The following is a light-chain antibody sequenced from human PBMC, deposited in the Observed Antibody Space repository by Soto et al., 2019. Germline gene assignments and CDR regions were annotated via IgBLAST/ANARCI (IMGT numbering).Light chain of an antibody. Sequence: QTVVTQEPSLTVSPGGTVTLTCASSTGAVTNGYYPNWFQQKPGQAPRALIYSTSNKYSWTPARFSGSLLGGKAALTLSGVQPGDEADYFCLVFYADAWVFGGGTKVTVL. CDR1: TGAVTNGYY. J-gene: IGLJ3*02. CDR3: LVFYADAWV. V-gene: IGLV7-43*01. CDR2: STS.